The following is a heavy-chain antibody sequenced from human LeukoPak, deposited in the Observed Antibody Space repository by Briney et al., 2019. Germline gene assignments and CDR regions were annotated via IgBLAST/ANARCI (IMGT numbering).Heavy chain of an antibody. D-gene: IGHD3-3*01. CDR1: GYTFTSYG. V-gene: IGHV1-69*13. CDR3: ATSIRFLEWLPPSGYMDV. CDR2: IIPIFGTA. Sequence: VKVSCKASGYTFTSYGISWVRQAPGQGLEWMGGIIPIFGTANYAQKFQGRVTITADESTSTAYMEVSSLRSEDTAVYYCATSIRFLEWLPPSGYMDVWGKGTTVTVSS. J-gene: IGHJ6*03.